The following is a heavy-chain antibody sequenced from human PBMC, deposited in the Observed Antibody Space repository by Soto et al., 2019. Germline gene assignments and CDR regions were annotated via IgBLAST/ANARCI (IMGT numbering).Heavy chain of an antibody. D-gene: IGHD1-26*01. CDR3: AKGRRLRAAQWGYYYCYGMDV. J-gene: IGHJ6*02. Sequence: GGSLRLSCAASGFTFSSYAMSWVRQAPGKGLEWVSAISGSGGSTYYADSVKGRFTISRDNSKNTLYLQMNSLRAEDTAVYYCAKGRRLRAAQWGYYYCYGMDVWGQGTTVTVSS. V-gene: IGHV3-23*01. CDR1: GFTFSSYA. CDR2: ISGSGGST.